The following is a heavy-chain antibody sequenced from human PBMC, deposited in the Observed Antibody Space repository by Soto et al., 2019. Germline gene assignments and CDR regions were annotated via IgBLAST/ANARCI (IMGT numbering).Heavy chain of an antibody. CDR3: ASSAYCGGDCLDY. J-gene: IGHJ4*02. D-gene: IGHD2-21*02. CDR2: IGTAGDT. Sequence: EVQLVESGGGLVQPGGSLRLSCAASGFTFSSYDMHWVRQATGKGLEWVSAIGTAGDTYYPGSVKGRFTISRENAKNSLYLKMNSLRAEDTAVYYCASSAYCGGDCLDYWGQGTLVTVSS. V-gene: IGHV3-13*01. CDR1: GFTFSSYD.